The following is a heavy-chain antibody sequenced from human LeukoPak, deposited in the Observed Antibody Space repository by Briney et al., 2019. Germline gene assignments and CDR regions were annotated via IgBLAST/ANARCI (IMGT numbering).Heavy chain of an antibody. J-gene: IGHJ1*01. Sequence: SVKVSCKASGGTFSSYAISWVRQAPGQGLEWMGGIIPIFGTVNYAQKFQGRVTITADESTSTAYMELSSLRSEDTAVYYCASGYSSGWPYFQHWGQGTLVTVSS. CDR3: ASGYSSGWPYFQH. CDR1: GGTFSSYA. CDR2: IIPIFGTV. V-gene: IGHV1-69*01. D-gene: IGHD6-19*01.